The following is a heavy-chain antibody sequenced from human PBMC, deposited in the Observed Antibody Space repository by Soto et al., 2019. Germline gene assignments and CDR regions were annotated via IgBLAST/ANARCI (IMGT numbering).Heavy chain of an antibody. D-gene: IGHD3-3*01. CDR3: AKDGERYYDFWSGYGAPYYYYGMDV. J-gene: IGHJ6*02. V-gene: IGHV3-23*01. CDR2: ISGSGGST. Sequence: GGSLRLSCAAPGFTFSSYAMSWVRQAPGKGLEWVSAISGSGGSTYYADSVKGRFTISRDNSKNTLYLQMNSLRAEDTAVYYCAKDGERYYDFWSGYGAPYYYYGMDVWGQGTTVTVSS. CDR1: GFTFSSYA.